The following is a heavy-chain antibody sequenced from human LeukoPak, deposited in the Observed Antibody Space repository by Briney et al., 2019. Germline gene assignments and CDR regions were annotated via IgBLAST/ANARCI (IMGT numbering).Heavy chain of an antibody. CDR1: GGSISSYY. Sequence: SETLSLTCTVSGGSISSYYWSWIRQPAGKGLEWIGRIYTSGSTNYNPSLKSRVTMSVDTSKNQFSLKLSSVTGADTAVYYCAREGIPTVGYSYGLYYFDYWGQGTLVTVSS. J-gene: IGHJ4*02. D-gene: IGHD5-18*01. CDR3: AREGIPTVGYSYGLYYFDY. V-gene: IGHV4-4*07. CDR2: IYTSGST.